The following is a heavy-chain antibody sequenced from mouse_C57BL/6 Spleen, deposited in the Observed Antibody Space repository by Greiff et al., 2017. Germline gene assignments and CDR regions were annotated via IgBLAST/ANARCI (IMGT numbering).Heavy chain of an antibody. J-gene: IGHJ2*01. CDR2: IDPENGDT. D-gene: IGHD1-1*01. CDR1: GFNIKDDY. Sequence: VQLQQSGAELVRPGASVKLSCTASGFNIKDDYMHWVKQRPEQGLEWIGWIDPENGDTEYASKFQGKATITADTSSNTAYLQLSSLTSEDTAVYYCTRATVVATNYFDDWGQGTTLTVSS. V-gene: IGHV14-4*01. CDR3: TRATVVATNYFDD.